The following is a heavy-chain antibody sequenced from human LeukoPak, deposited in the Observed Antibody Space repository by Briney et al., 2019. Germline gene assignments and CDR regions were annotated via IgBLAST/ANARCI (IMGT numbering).Heavy chain of an antibody. CDR3: AREDKAPTFDY. CDR1: GYSFTNYW. V-gene: IGHV5-51*01. J-gene: IGHJ4*02. CDR2: IYPADSDT. Sequence: GESLKISCKGSGYSFTNYWIGWVRPLPGKGLEWMGSIYPADSDTRYSPSFQGQVTISADKSISTAYLQWSSLKATDVYKYACAREDKAPTFDYWGQGTLVTVSS. D-gene: IGHD2-15*01.